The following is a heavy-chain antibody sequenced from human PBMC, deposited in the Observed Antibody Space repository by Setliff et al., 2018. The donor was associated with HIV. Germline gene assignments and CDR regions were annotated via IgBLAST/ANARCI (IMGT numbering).Heavy chain of an antibody. CDR1: GGSISTRTYY. CDR3: ARKQWPGAAFDY. CDR2: IYYSGSI. D-gene: IGHD6-19*01. Sequence: PSETLSLTCTVSGGSISTRTYYWGWVRQPPGKGLEWIGSIYYSGSIYYNPSLKSRVTISVATSENQISLNLNSATAADTAVYYCARKQWPGAAFDYWGQGTPVTVSS. J-gene: IGHJ4*02. V-gene: IGHV4-39*01.